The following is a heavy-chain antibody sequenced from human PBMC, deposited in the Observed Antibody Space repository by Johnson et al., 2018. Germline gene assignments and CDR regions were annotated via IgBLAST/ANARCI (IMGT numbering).Heavy chain of an antibody. CDR2: ISWNSGTI. V-gene: IGHV3-9*01. Sequence: VQLVESGGGLVQPGRSLRLSCAASGFTFDDYAMHWVWQAPGKGLEWVSGISWNSGTIAYADSVKGRFTISRDNAKNSLYLQMNSLRAEDTALYYCTKGLSQDDTFHIWGQGTMVTVSS. CDR3: TKGLSQDDTFHI. J-gene: IGHJ3*02. CDR1: GFTFDDYA.